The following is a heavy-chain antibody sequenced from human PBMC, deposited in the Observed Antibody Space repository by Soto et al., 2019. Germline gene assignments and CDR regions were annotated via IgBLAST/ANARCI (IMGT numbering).Heavy chain of an antibody. D-gene: IGHD3-3*01. CDR3: ARVPSITIFGVASYYYGMDV. V-gene: IGHV4-38-2*02. J-gene: IGHJ6*02. CDR2: ISHSGTT. CDR1: GFPISSTYS. Sequence: PSETLSLTCLVSGFPISSTYSWGWIRQPPGKGLEWIGSISHSGTTSYSPSLTSRVSISVDTSKNQFSLKLSSVTAADTAVYYCARVPSITIFGVASYYYGMDVWGQGTTVTVSS.